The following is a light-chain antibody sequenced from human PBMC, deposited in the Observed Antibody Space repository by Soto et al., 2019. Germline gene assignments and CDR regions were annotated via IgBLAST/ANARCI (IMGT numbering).Light chain of an antibody. CDR2: RNH. V-gene: IGLV1-40*01. Sequence: QPVLTQPPSVSGAPGQRVTISCTGTRSNIGAGYDVHWYQQIPGTAPKLLIYRNHDRPSGVPDRFSGSKSGTSASLTITGLQAEDEADYYCQSYDTSVSGARVFGGGTQLTVL. CDR3: QSYDTSVSGARV. CDR1: RSNIGAGYD. J-gene: IGLJ3*02.